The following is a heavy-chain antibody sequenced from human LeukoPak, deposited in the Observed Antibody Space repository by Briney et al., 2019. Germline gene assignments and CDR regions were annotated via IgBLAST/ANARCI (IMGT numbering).Heavy chain of an antibody. V-gene: IGHV6-1*01. CDR1: GDSVSSNSAA. D-gene: IGHD6-19*01. CDR3: ARQYNSACDY. Sequence: PSQTLSLTCVISGDSVSSNSAAWHWIRQSPSRGLEWLGRTYYKSKWYNDYAVSVKSRITINPDTSKNQFSLHLNSVTPEDTAVYYCARQYNSACDYWGQGTLVTVSS. J-gene: IGHJ4*02. CDR2: TYYKSKWYN.